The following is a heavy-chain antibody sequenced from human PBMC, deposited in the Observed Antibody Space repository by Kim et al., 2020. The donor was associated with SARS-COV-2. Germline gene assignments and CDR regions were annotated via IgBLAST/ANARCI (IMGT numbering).Heavy chain of an antibody. J-gene: IGHJ4*02. V-gene: IGHV4-30-2*04. CDR3: ARVVVVMYFDY. D-gene: IGHD3-22*01. Sequence: SYNPALKSRVTISVDTTKNQFSLKLSSVTAADTAVYYCARVVVVMYFDYWGQGTLVTVSS.